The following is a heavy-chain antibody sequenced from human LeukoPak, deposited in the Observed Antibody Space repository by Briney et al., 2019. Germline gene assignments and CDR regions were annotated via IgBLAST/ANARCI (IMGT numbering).Heavy chain of an antibody. J-gene: IGHJ6*04. Sequence: PGGSLRLSCAASGFTFSSYSMNWVRQAPGKGLEWVSYISSSSSTIYYADSVKGRFTISRDNAKSSLYLQMNSLRAEDTAVYYCTELGITMIGGVWGKGTTVTISS. CDR1: GFTFSSYS. CDR3: TELGITMIGGV. V-gene: IGHV3-48*01. CDR2: ISSSSSTI. D-gene: IGHD3-10*02.